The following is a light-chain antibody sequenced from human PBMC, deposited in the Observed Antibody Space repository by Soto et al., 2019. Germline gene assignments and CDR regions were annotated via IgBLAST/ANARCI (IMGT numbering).Light chain of an antibody. Sequence: DIKVTQTPSSLTAAVGDRFTITCLASQTISMYLNWYRQTPGKAPKLLIFAASSLQSGVPSRFSGSGSGTDFTLTISGLQSLQLATYDCQEAHSIPGTLGGGTKVDIK. V-gene: IGKV1-39*01. CDR2: AAS. CDR3: QEAHSIPGT. J-gene: IGKJ4*01. CDR1: QTISMY.